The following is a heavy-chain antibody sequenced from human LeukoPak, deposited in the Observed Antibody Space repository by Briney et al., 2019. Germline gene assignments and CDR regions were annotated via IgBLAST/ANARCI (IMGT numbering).Heavy chain of an antibody. J-gene: IGHJ4*02. Sequence: SETLSLTCAVSGGSISSNYRSWIRQPPGKGLEWIGYIYYSGSTNYNPSLKSRVTISVDTSKNQFSLKLSSVTAADTAVYYCARVLLRDYFDYWGQGTLVTVSS. D-gene: IGHD1-26*01. CDR2: IYYSGST. CDR1: GGSISSNY. CDR3: ARVLLRDYFDY. V-gene: IGHV4-59*12.